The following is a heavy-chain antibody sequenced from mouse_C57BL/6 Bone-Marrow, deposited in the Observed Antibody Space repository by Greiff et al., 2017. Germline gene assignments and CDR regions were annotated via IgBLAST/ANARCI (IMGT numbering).Heavy chain of an antibody. D-gene: IGHD2-4*01. CDR3: ARTLYYDLDYYAMDY. CDR1: GYAFTNYL. J-gene: IGHJ4*01. V-gene: IGHV1-54*01. Sequence: QVQLQQSGAELVRPGTSVKVSCKASGYAFTNYLIEWVKQRPGQGLEWIGVINPGSGGTNYNEKFKGKATLTADKSSSTAYMQFSSLTSEDSAVYFCARTLYYDLDYYAMDYWGQGTSVTVSS. CDR2: INPGSGGT.